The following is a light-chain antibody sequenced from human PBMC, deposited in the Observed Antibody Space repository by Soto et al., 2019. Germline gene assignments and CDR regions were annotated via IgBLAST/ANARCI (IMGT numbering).Light chain of an antibody. CDR3: QQYNNWPPLT. J-gene: IGKJ4*01. CDR1: QSVSST. Sequence: EIVMTQSPATLSVSPGERATLSCRASQSVSSTLAWYQQKPGQAPRVLIYAAATRATDIPARFSGSGSGTEFTLTISSLQSEDFAVYYCQQYNNWPPLTFGGGTKVEIK. V-gene: IGKV3-15*01. CDR2: AAA.